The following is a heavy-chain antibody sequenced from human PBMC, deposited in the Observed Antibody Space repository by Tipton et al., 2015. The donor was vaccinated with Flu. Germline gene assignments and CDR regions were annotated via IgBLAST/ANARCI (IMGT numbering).Heavy chain of an antibody. CDR2: ISGSGGST. CDR3: ATLTGDDY. CDR1: GVTFSTYA. D-gene: IGHD7-27*01. V-gene: IGHV3-23*01. J-gene: IGHJ4*02. Sequence: SLRLSCVASGVTFSTYAMSWVRQAPGKGLEWVSDISGSGGSTYHADSVKGRFTISRDNSKNTLYLQLYSLRAEDTAVYYCATLTGDDYCGQGGLVTVAS.